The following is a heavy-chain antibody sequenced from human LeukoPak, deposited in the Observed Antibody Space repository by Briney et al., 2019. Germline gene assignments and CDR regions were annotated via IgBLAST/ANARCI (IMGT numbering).Heavy chain of an antibody. J-gene: IGHJ4*02. D-gene: IGHD3-22*01. V-gene: IGHV3-23*01. Sequence: GASLRLSCAASGFIFRNYAMSWVRQAPGKGLEWVSAITGSGDTTYYADSVKGRFTISRDNSKNTLYLQMNSLRAEDTAVYYCAKGAYYYDSSGYYYFDYWGQGTLVTVSS. CDR2: ITGSGDTT. CDR3: AKGAYYYDSSGYYYFDY. CDR1: GFIFRNYA.